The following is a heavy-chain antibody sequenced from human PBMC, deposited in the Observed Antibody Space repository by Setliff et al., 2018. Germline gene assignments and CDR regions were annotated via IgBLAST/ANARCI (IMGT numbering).Heavy chain of an antibody. CDR2: IIPFFGNT. V-gene: IGHV1-69*13. CDR3: ARDRGPDTAMEISDY. CDR1: GGTFGSSA. J-gene: IGHJ4*02. D-gene: IGHD5-18*01. Sequence: ASVKVSCKVSGGTFGSSACTWVRQAPGPGLEYMGGIIPFFGNTNYAQKFQGRLSITADEPTNTVYMELSRLRSEDTAMYYCARDRGPDTAMEISDYWGLGTLVTVSS.